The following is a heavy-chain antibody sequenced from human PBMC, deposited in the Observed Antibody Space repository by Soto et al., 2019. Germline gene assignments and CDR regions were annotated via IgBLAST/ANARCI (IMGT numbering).Heavy chain of an antibody. V-gene: IGHV3-30*04. D-gene: IGHD3-16*02. CDR1: GFVFNAHA. CDR2: ISYDGYTQ. J-gene: IGHJ4*02. CDR3: SKSIVPKIPSLFDL. Sequence: GYLRLSCAASGFVFNAHAMHWGRQAPGKGLEWVALISYDGYTQHYADSVRGRFTISRDNSENTMYLQMTTPITDDTAVYFCSKSIVPKIPSLFDLWGPGTLVTVSS.